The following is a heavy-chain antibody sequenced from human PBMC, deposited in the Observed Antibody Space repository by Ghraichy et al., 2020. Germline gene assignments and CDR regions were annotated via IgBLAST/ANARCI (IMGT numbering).Heavy chain of an antibody. Sequence: GGSLRLSCAASGFTVSSNYMSWVRQAPGKGLEWVSVIYSGGSTYYADSVKGRFTISRDNSKNTLYLQMNSLRAEDTAVYYCARDAAEGWLKNYYYYYGMDVWGQGTTVTVSS. D-gene: IGHD5-24*01. CDR3: ARDAAEGWLKNYYYYYGMDV. V-gene: IGHV3-53*01. CDR1: GFTVSSNY. J-gene: IGHJ6*02. CDR2: IYSGGST.